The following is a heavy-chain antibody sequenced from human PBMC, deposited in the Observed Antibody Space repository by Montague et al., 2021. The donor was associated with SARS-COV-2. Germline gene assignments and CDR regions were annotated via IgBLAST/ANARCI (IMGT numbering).Heavy chain of an antibody. J-gene: IGHJ6*02. D-gene: IGHD3-10*01. Sequence: SETLSPTCTVSGGSISSGDYYWSWIRQPPGKGLEWIGYIYYSGSTYYNPSLKSRVTISVDTSKNQFSLKLSSVTAADTAVYYCAREGLKRLLWFGEGYYYGMDVWGQGTTVPVSS. CDR3: AREGLKRLLWFGEGYYYGMDV. V-gene: IGHV4-30-4*01. CDR2: IYYSGST. CDR1: GGSISSGDYY.